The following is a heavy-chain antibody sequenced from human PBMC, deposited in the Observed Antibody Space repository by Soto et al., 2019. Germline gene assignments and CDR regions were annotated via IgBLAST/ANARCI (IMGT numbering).Heavy chain of an antibody. D-gene: IGHD3-10*01. V-gene: IGHV3-72*01. Sequence: GGSLRLSCAASGFTFSDHYMDWVRQAPGKGLEWVGRTRNKANSYTTEYAASVKGRFTISRDDSKNSLYLQMNSLKTEDTAVYYCMSDYYGSGTRADVWGQGTTVTVSS. CDR1: GFTFSDHY. CDR2: TRNKANSYTT. CDR3: MSDYYGSGTRADV. J-gene: IGHJ6*02.